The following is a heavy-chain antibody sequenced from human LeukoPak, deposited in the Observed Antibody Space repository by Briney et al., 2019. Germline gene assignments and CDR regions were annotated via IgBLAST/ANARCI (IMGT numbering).Heavy chain of an antibody. CDR2: ISYDGSNK. J-gene: IGHJ4*02. Sequence: PGGSLRLSCAASGFTFSNYAMHWVRRAPGKGLEWVAVISYDGSNKYYADSVKGRFTISRDNSKNTLYLQMNSLRPEDTAVYYCAREDKDSSFYWGQGTLVTVSS. CDR1: GFTFSNYA. D-gene: IGHD6-13*01. CDR3: AREDKDSSFY. V-gene: IGHV3-30-3*01.